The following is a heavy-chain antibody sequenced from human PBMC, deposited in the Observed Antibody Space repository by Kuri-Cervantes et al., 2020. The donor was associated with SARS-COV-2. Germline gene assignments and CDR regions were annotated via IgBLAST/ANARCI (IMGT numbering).Heavy chain of an antibody. J-gene: IGHJ4*02. CDR3: ARPLMAGPHYFDF. CDR2: INSDGSST. Sequence: GESLKISCAASGFTFSNYWMHWVRQGPGEGLVWVSRINSDGSSTSYADSVKGRFTISRDNAKNTLYLQMNSLRAEDTAVYYCARPLMAGPHYFDFWGQGTLVTVSS. CDR1: GFTFSNYW. D-gene: IGHD6-19*01. V-gene: IGHV3-74*01.